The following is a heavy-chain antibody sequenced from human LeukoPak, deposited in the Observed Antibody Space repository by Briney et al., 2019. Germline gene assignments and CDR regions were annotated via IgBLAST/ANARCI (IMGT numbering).Heavy chain of an antibody. CDR3: ARGYCSGGTCYLYFDY. D-gene: IGHD2-15*01. Sequence: PSQTLSLTCTVSGGSISSGSYYWSWIRQPAGKGLEWIGRIYTSGSTDYNPSLKSRVTISLDTSKNQFSLKLGSVTAADTAVYYCARGYCSGGTCYLYFDYWGQGTLVNISS. CDR2: IYTSGST. J-gene: IGHJ4*02. V-gene: IGHV4-61*02. CDR1: GGSISSGSYY.